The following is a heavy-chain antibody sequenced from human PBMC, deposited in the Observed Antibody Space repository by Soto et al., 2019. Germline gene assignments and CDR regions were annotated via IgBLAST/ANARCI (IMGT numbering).Heavy chain of an antibody. D-gene: IGHD4-17*01. V-gene: IGHV3-30-3*01. CDR2: ISYDGSNK. Sequence: QVQLVESGGGVVQPGRSLRLSCAASGFTFSSYAMHWVRQAPGKGLEWVAVISYDGSNKYYTDSVKGQFTISRDNYKNTLYLQMNGLRAEGPAVYYCARGYFYVDYLRNFGYWGQGTLVTVSS. CDR1: GFTFSSYA. J-gene: IGHJ4*02. CDR3: ARGYFYVDYLRNFGY.